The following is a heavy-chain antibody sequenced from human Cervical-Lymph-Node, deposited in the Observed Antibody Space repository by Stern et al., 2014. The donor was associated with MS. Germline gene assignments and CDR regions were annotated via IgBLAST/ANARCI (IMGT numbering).Heavy chain of an antibody. V-gene: IGHV5-51*01. Sequence: EVQLVESGAEVKQPGESLRISCKGSGYTFTYYWIGWVRQMPEKGLEWMGSIYPADSETRNNPSFEGQVTMSVDKSINTAYLQWSNLRASDTAKYYCARRGDPFDYWGQGTLVTVSS. D-gene: IGHD2-21*02. CDR1: GYTFTYYW. CDR3: ARRGDPFDY. J-gene: IGHJ4*02. CDR2: IYPADSET.